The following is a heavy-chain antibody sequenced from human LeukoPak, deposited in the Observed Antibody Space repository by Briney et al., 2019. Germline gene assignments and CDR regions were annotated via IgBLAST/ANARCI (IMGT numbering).Heavy chain of an antibody. Sequence: GRSLRLSCAASGFTLSSYGMHWVRQAPGKGLEWVAVMWFDGSNIYYADSVKGRFTISRDNSKNTLYLQMNSLRAEDTAVYYCARDLSPVVRASPMGYWGQGTLVTVSS. J-gene: IGHJ4*02. CDR1: GFTLSSYG. D-gene: IGHD3-10*01. CDR2: MWFDGSNI. CDR3: ARDLSPVVRASPMGY. V-gene: IGHV3-33*01.